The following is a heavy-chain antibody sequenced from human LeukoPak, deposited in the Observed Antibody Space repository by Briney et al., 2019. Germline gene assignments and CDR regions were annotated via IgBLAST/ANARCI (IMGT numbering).Heavy chain of an antibody. V-gene: IGHV3-48*01. Sequence: GGSLRLSCAASGFTFSTYSMNWVRQAPGKGLEWVSFISSSSSTIYYADSVKGRFTISRDNAKNSLFLQMNSLRAEDTAVYYCARYKWLHGGYYFDYWGQGTLVTVSS. CDR2: ISSSSSTI. J-gene: IGHJ4*02. CDR3: ARYKWLHGGYYFDY. CDR1: GFTFSTYS. D-gene: IGHD5-12*01.